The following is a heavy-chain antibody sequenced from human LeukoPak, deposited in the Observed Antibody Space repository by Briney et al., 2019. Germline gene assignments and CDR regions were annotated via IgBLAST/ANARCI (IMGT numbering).Heavy chain of an antibody. CDR3: ARAVGYFWSGPRFDY. CDR2: ISSNGGST. J-gene: IGHJ4*02. D-gene: IGHD3-3*01. V-gene: IGHV3-64*01. CDR1: GFTFSSYA. Sequence: GGSLRLSCAASGFTFSSYAMHWVRQAPGKGLEYVSAISSNGGSTYYANSVKGRFTISRDNAKNSLDLQMNSLRAEDTAVYYCARAVGYFWSGPRFDYWGQGTLVTVSS.